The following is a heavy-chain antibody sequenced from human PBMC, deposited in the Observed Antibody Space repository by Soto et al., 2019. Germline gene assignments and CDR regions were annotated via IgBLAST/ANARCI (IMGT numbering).Heavy chain of an antibody. D-gene: IGHD2-21*01. CDR2: ISSSSSTI. J-gene: IGHJ6*02. V-gene: IGHV3-48*02. CDR1: GFTFSSYS. Sequence: GGSLRLSCAASGFTFSSYSMNWVRQAPGKGLEWVSYISSSSSTIYYADSVKGRFTISRDNAKNSLYLQMNSLRDEDTAGYYCARAGTGIVVDYYGMDVWGQGTTVTVSS. CDR3: ARAGTGIVVDYYGMDV.